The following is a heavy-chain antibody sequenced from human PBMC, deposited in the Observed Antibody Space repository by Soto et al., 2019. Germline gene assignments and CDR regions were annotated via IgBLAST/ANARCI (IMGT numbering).Heavy chain of an antibody. CDR2: IYYSGST. D-gene: IGHD3-3*01. CDR1: GGSISSGGYY. Sequence: PSATLSLTCAVYGGSISSGGYYWRWIRQHRWKGLEWIGYIYYSGSTYYNPSLKSRVTISVDTSKNQFSLKLSSVTAADTTVYYCASKGTDFWSGPDAFDIWGQGTMVTVSS. J-gene: IGHJ3*02. CDR3: ASKGTDFWSGPDAFDI. V-gene: IGHV4-31*11.